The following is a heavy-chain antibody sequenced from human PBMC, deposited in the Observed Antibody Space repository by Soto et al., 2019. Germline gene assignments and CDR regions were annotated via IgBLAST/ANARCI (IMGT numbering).Heavy chain of an antibody. CDR3: ARGQYPPKYSSGWLRTTGAREPWSPSPQGMDV. Sequence: LSLTCAVYGGSFSGYYWSWIRQPPGKGLEWIGEINHSGSTNYNPSLKSRVTISVDTSKNQFSLKLSSVTAADTAVYYCARGQYPPKYSSGWLRTTGAREPWSPSPQGMDVWGQGTTVTVSS. CDR1: GGSFSGYY. J-gene: IGHJ6*02. V-gene: IGHV4-34*01. D-gene: IGHD6-13*01. CDR2: INHSGST.